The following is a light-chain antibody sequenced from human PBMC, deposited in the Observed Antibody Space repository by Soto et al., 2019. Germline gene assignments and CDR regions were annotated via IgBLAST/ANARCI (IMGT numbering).Light chain of an antibody. CDR3: QQRSNWPRGT. J-gene: IGKJ1*01. CDR2: DAS. CDR1: QSVSSY. Sequence: EIVLTQSPATLSLSPGERATLSCRASQSVSSYLAWYQQKPGQAPRLLIYDASNRATAIPARFSGSGSGTDFTLTISSLEPEDFVVYYCQQRSNWPRGTFGQGTKVEIK. V-gene: IGKV3-11*01.